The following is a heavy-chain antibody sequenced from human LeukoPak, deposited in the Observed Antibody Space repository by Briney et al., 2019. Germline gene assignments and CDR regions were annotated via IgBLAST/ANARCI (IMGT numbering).Heavy chain of an antibody. CDR2: IYYTGST. D-gene: IGHD3-3*01. Sequence: SETLSLICTVSGGSISDYYRSWIRQPPGKGLEWIGYIYYTGSTNYNPSLKSRVTMSVDTSKNQFSLKLTSVTAADSAVYYCARLWSGGNSQYYWGQGTLVTVSS. J-gene: IGHJ4*02. V-gene: IGHV4-59*08. CDR3: ARLWSGGNSQYY. CDR1: GGSISDYY.